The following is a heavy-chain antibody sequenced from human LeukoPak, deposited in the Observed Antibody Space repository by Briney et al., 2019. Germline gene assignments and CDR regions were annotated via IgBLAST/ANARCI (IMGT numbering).Heavy chain of an antibody. CDR3: ARVFTYYDFWSGYFPPVEFDY. Sequence: ASVKVSCKASGYTFTSYGIRWVRQAPGQGLEWMGWISTYNGNTKYPQKLQGRVTMTTDTSTSTAYMELRSLRSDDTAVYYCARVFTYYDFWSGYFPPVEFDYWGQGTLVTVSS. CDR1: GYTFTSYG. J-gene: IGHJ4*02. D-gene: IGHD3-3*01. V-gene: IGHV1-18*01. CDR2: ISTYNGNT.